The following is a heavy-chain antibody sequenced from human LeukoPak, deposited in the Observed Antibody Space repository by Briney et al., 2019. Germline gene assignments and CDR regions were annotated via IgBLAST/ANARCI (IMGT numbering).Heavy chain of an antibody. Sequence: SEILSLTCNVSGGSIEYYWNWLRQPPGKGLQWLGYIHYNGVTDYNPSLGSRVRMSVDTSNNQFSLRLTSVTAADTAVYYCARDRRHRGGYLDLWGRGTQVTVSS. D-gene: IGHD3-16*01. CDR1: GGSIEYY. CDR3: ARDRRHRGGYLDL. CDR2: IHYNGVT. V-gene: IGHV4-59*01. J-gene: IGHJ2*01.